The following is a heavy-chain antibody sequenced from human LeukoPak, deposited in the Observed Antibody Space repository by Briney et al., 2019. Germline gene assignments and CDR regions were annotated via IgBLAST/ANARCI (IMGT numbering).Heavy chain of an antibody. Sequence: SETLSLTCTVSGGSISSYYWSWIRQPPGKGLEWIGYIYYSGSTNYNPSRKSRVTISVDTSKNQYSLKLSSVTAADTAVYYCARLYLDYDFWSGYYRFDYWGRGTLVTVSS. CDR2: IYYSGST. V-gene: IGHV4-59*01. D-gene: IGHD3-3*01. CDR1: GGSISSYY. J-gene: IGHJ4*02. CDR3: ARLYLDYDFWSGYYRFDY.